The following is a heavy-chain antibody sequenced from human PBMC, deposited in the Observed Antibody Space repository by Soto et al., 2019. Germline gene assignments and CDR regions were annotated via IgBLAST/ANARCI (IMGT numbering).Heavy chain of an antibody. CDR3: ARGGFTSDYGSGRERH. V-gene: IGHV1-2*02. CDR1: GYTFTGYY. CDR2: INPNSGGT. Sequence: QVQLVQSGAEVKKPEASVKVSCKASGYTFTGYYMHWVRQAPGQGLEWMGWINPNSGGTNYAQKFQGRVTMTRDTSISTAYMELSRLRSDDTAVYYCARGGFTSDYGSGRERHWGQGTLVTVSS. J-gene: IGHJ1*01. D-gene: IGHD3-10*01.